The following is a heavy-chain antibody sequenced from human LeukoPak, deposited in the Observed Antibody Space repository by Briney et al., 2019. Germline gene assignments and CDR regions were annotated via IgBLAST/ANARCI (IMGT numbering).Heavy chain of an antibody. Sequence: SETLSLTCTVSGGSTSSYYWSWIRQPPGKGLEWIGYIYYSGNTNCNPSLKSRVTLSLDTSKNQFSLNLSSVTAADTAVYYCARAGSYNFDYWGQGTLVTVSS. CDR1: GGSTSSYY. CDR2: IYYSGNT. V-gene: IGHV4-59*13. D-gene: IGHD5-24*01. CDR3: ARAGSYNFDY. J-gene: IGHJ4*02.